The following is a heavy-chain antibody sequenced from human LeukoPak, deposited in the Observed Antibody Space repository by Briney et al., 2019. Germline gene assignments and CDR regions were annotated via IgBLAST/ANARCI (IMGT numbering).Heavy chain of an antibody. D-gene: IGHD3-10*01. CDR3: TVPMLRGVPY. V-gene: IGHV3-15*07. CDR2: IKSKANGGAT. CDR1: GLNFTNAW. Sequence: GGSLRLSCEGSGLNFTNAWMNWVRQVPGKGLEWVGRIKSKANGGATDYAAAVKGRFTISRDDSKSTLFLQLNSLQTGDTAVYYCTVPMLRGVPYWGRRTLVTVSS. J-gene: IGHJ4*02.